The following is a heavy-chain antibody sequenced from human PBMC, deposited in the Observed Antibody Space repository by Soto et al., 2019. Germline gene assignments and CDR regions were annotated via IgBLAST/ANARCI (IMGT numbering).Heavy chain of an antibody. CDR2: IYWDDDK. Sequence: SGPTLVNPTQTLTLTCSYSGFSLSSNEVSINWIRQPPGKALEWLARIYWDDDKHFSTSLKTRLSISKDTSKNQVVLTMTNVDPVDTATYYCVRMQVTMMRGVISNWFEAWGPGTPVTVSS. D-gene: IGHD3-10*01. V-gene: IGHV2-70*11. CDR3: VRMQVTMMRGVISNWFEA. J-gene: IGHJ5*02. CDR1: GFSLSSNEVS.